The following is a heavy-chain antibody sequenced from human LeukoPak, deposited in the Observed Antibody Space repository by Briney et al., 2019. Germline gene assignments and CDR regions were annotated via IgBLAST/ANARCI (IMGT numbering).Heavy chain of an antibody. CDR2: IKQDGSEK. Sequence: TGGSLRLSCAASGFTFSNYWMSWVRQAPGKGLEWVANIKQDGSEKYYVDSVEGRFTISRDNAKNSLYLQMNSLRAEDTAVYYCARELYYGSGSYRYWGQGTLVTVSS. V-gene: IGHV3-7*01. CDR3: ARELYYGSGSYRY. CDR1: GFTFSNYW. D-gene: IGHD3-10*01. J-gene: IGHJ4*02.